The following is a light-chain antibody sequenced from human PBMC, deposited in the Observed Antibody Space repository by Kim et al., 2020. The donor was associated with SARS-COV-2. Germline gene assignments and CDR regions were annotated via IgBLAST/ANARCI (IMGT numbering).Light chain of an antibody. J-gene: IGLJ2*01. CDR3: QAWDSSTVV. Sequence: VTPGQTASITCSGDKLGDKYACWYQQKPGQSPVLVIYQDSKRPSGNPERFSGSNSGNTATLTISGTQAMDEADYYCQAWDSSTVVFGGGTQLTVL. V-gene: IGLV3-1*01. CDR2: QDS. CDR1: KLGDKY.